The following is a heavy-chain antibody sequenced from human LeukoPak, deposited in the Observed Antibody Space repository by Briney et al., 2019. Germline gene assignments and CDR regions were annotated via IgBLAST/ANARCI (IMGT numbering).Heavy chain of an antibody. CDR3: AREHSRGAIFGVAIIMDV. J-gene: IGHJ6*02. CDR1: GGSISSGGYY. D-gene: IGHD3-3*01. Sequence: SETLSLTCTVSGGSISSGGYYWSWIRQHPGKGLEWIGYIYYSGSTYYNPSLKSRVTISVDTSKNQFSLKLSSVTAADTAVYYCAREHSRGAIFGVAIIMDVWGQGTTVTVSS. CDR2: IYYSGST. V-gene: IGHV4-31*03.